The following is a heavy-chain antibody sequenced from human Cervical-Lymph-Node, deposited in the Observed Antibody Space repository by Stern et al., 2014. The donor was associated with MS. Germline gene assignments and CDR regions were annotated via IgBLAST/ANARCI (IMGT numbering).Heavy chain of an antibody. J-gene: IGHJ3*02. CDR2: IYPGDSDI. Sequence: EVQLVQSGVEVKKPGESLKISCKGSGYNFTTYWIGWVRQMPGKGLEWMGIIYPGDSDIRYSPSFQGQVTISADKSIRTAHMQWNSLKASDPAMYYCARLVMTGAFDIWGQGTMVTASS. CDR1: GYNFTTYW. V-gene: IGHV5-51*03. CDR3: ARLVMTGAFDI. D-gene: IGHD2-21*02.